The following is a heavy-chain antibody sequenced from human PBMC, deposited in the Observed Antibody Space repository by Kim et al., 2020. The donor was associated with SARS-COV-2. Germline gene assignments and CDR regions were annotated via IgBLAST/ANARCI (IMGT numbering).Heavy chain of an antibody. J-gene: IGHJ4*02. CDR2: IKIDGSEK. CDR1: GFTFSNYW. D-gene: IGHD3-3*01. Sequence: GGSLRLSCATSGFTFSNYWMRWVSQAPGKGLVWVAGIKIDGSEKYYADSVKGRFTISRDNAKTTLHLQMNSLRAEDTAVYYCARGVYFDYCGQGALVTV. V-gene: IGHV3-7*01. CDR3: ARGVYFDY.